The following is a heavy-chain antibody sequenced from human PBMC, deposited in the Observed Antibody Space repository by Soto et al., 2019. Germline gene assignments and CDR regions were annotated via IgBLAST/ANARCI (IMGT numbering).Heavy chain of an antibody. Sequence: ESGGGLVEPGGSLRLSCAASGITFSNAWMNWVRKAPGKGLEYIGRIRSKTDGGTTEYAAPVEGRFTVSRDDSKNTLYLQMSSLKTEHTAVYYCTTTRPGTNVFDNWGQGTLVTVSS. CDR2: IRSKTDGGTT. D-gene: IGHD6-13*01. CDR3: TTTRPGTNVFDN. J-gene: IGHJ3*02. V-gene: IGHV3-15*01. CDR1: GITFSNAW.